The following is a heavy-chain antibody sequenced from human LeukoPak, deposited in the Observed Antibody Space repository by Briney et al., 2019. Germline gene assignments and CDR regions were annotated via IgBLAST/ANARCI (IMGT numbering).Heavy chain of an antibody. J-gene: IGHJ4*02. V-gene: IGHV4-59*01. CDR3: ARTDYYGSGVPDY. CDR2: IYYSGST. D-gene: IGHD3-10*01. CDR1: GGSISSYY. Sequence: SETLSLTCTVSGGSISSYYWSWIRQPPGKGLEWIGYIYYSGSTNYNPSLKSRVTISVDTSKNQFSLKLSSVTAADTAVYYCARTDYYGSGVPDYWGQGTLVTVSS.